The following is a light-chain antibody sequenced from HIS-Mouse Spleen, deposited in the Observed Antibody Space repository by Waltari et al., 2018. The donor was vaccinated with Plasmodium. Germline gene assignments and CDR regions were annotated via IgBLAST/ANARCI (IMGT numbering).Light chain of an antibody. CDR3: QQYYSYPYT. J-gene: IGKJ2*01. CDR1: QGISSY. CDR2: AAS. Sequence: AIRMTQSPSSFSASTGDRVTLTCRASQGISSYLAWYQQKPGKAPKLLIYAASTLQSGVPSRFSGSGSGTDFTRTISCLQSEDFATYYCQQYYSYPYTFGQGTKLEIK. V-gene: IGKV1-8*01.